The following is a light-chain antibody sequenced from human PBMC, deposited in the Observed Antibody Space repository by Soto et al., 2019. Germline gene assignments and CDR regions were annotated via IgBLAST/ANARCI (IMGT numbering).Light chain of an antibody. CDR2: GAS. V-gene: IGKV3-20*01. CDR3: QQYGSSPPLT. Sequence: EIVLTQSPGTLSLSPGEIATLSFSASQSVSSNYLAWYQQKPGQAPRLLIYGASSRATGIPDRLSGSGSGTDFTLTISSLEPEDFAVYYCQQYGSSPPLTFGGGTKVDIK. J-gene: IGKJ4*01. CDR1: QSVSSNY.